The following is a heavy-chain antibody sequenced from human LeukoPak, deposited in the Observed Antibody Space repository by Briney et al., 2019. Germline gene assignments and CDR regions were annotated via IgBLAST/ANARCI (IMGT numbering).Heavy chain of an antibody. Sequence: ASVKVSCKAFGYTFTSNYMHWVRQAPGQGPEWMGVISPSGGSTTYAQKFQGRVTLTRDMSTGTDYLELSSLRSEDTAVYYCARAVVKYYFDYWGQGTLVTVSS. CDR1: GYTFTSNY. CDR2: ISPSGGST. D-gene: IGHD2-15*01. CDR3: ARAVVKYYFDY. V-gene: IGHV1-46*01. J-gene: IGHJ4*02.